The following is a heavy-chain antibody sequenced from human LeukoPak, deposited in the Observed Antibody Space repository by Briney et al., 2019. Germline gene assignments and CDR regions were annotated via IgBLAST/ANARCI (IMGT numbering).Heavy chain of an antibody. CDR3: ATSKYSGSY. D-gene: IGHD1-26*01. Sequence: GGSLRLSCAASGFTFSSYAMSWVRQAPGEGLEWVSAISGSGGRIYYGASVKGRFTISRDNSKNTLNLQMNSLKAEETAVYYCATSKYSGSYWGQGALVSVSS. CDR1: GFTFSSYA. V-gene: IGHV3-23*01. J-gene: IGHJ4*02. CDR2: ISGSGGRI.